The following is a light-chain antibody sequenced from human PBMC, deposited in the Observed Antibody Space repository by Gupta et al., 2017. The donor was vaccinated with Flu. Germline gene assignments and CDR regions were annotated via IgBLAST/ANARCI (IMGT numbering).Light chain of an antibody. Sequence: ETVLTQSPGTLSLSPGERATLSCRASETIGDPHLAWYQHKPGQPPRLLIHGTFSRATGVPDRFSGSGSGTDFTLNINGLEPEDFAVYYCQQCGTSPYTFGKGTKLEIK. CDR3: QQCGTSPYT. CDR2: GTF. J-gene: IGKJ2*01. CDR1: ETIGDPH. V-gene: IGKV3-20*01.